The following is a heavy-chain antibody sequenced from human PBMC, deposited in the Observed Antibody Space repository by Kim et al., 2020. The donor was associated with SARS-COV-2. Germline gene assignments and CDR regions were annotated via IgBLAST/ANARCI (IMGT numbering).Heavy chain of an antibody. CDR2: RT. CDR3: ARGVMSDFDY. Sequence: RTYYAESVKGRFTISRDNSKNTLYLQMNSLRAEDTAVYYCARGVMSDFDYWGQGTLVTVSS. J-gene: IGHJ4*02. V-gene: IGHV3-53*01.